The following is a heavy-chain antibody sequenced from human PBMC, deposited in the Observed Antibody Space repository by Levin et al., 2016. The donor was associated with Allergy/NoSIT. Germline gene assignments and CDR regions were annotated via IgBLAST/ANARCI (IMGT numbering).Heavy chain of an antibody. J-gene: IGHJ6*02. CDR2: IYPGDSDT. Sequence: GESLKISCKGSGYKFGNFWIAWVRQMSGKGLEWMGIIYPGDSDTRYNPSFRGQVTISADKSLNSAYLQLNSLKASDTAIYYCARESYERGDNGILYYNGMDAWGQGTTVTVSS. CDR3: ARESYERGDNGILYYNGMDA. V-gene: IGHV5-51*01. D-gene: IGHD2-8*01. CDR1: GYKFGNFW.